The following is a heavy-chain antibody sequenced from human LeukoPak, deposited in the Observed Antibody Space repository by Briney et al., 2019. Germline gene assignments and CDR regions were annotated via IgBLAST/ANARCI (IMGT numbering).Heavy chain of an antibody. CDR1: GFTFSSYG. D-gene: IGHD3-3*01. CDR2: IWHDGSNK. J-gene: IGHJ4*02. CDR3: ARGGYYDFWSGYYSYYYFDY. Sequence: GGSLRLSCAASGFTFSSYGMHWVRQAPGKGLEWVAVIWHDGSNKYYADSVKGRFTISRDNSKNTLYLQMNSLRAEDTAVYYCARGGYYDFWSGYYSYYYFDYWGQGTLVTVSS. V-gene: IGHV3-33*01.